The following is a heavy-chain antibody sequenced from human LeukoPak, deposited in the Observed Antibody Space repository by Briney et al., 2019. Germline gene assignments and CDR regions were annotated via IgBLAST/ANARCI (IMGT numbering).Heavy chain of an antibody. D-gene: IGHD3-22*01. V-gene: IGHV3-30*02. CDR2: MRYDGSNK. Sequence: GGSLRLSCAASGYTFSSYAMHWVRQAPGKGLEWVTFMRYDGSNKYYADSVKGRFTISRDNSKNTLYLQMNSLRAEDTAVYYCAKTYYYDSSAYYSFDYWGQGTLVTVSS. CDR3: AKTYYYDSSAYYSFDY. CDR1: GYTFSSYA. J-gene: IGHJ4*02.